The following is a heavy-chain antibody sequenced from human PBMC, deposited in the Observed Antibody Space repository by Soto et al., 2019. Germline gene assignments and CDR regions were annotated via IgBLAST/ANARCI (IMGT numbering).Heavy chain of an antibody. D-gene: IGHD3-16*02. CDR2: ISSSSSYI. Sequence: EVQLVESGGGLVKPGGSLRLSCAASGFTFSSYSMNWVRQAPGKGLEWVSSISSSSSYIYYADSVKGRFTISRDNAKNSLYLQMNSLRAEDTAVYYCARDGDYVWGSYRWSDAFDIWGQGTMFTVSS. CDR3: ARDGDYVWGSYRWSDAFDI. J-gene: IGHJ3*02. V-gene: IGHV3-21*01. CDR1: GFTFSSYS.